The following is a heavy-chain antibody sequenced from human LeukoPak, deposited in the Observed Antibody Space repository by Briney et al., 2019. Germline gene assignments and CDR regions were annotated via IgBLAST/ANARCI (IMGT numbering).Heavy chain of an antibody. J-gene: IGHJ5*02. V-gene: IGHV3-64*01. CDR2: ISSNGGST. D-gene: IGHD6-13*01. CDR1: GFTFSSYA. CDR3: ARASAAAGTYWFDP. Sequence: PGGSLRLSCAASGFTFSSYAMHWVRQAPGKGLEYVSAISSNGGSTYYANSVKGRFTISRDNSKNTLYLQMGSLRAEAMAVYYCARASAAAGTYWFDPWGQGTLVTVSS.